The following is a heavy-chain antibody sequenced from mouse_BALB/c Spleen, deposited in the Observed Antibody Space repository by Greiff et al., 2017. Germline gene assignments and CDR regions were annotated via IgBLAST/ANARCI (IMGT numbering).Heavy chain of an antibody. Sequence: EVQLVESGGGLVQPGGSRKLSCAASGFTFSSFGMHWVRQAPEKGLEWVAYISSGSSTIYYADTVKGRFTISRDNPKNTLFLQMTSLRSEDTAMYYCARGDYDYDVPFAYWGQGTLVTVSA. CDR2: ISSGSSTI. CDR3: ARGDYDYDVPFAY. CDR1: GFTFSSFG. D-gene: IGHD2-4*01. V-gene: IGHV5-17*02. J-gene: IGHJ3*01.